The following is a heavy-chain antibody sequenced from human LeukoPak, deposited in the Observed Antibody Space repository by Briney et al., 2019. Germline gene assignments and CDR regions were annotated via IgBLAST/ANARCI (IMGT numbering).Heavy chain of an antibody. D-gene: IGHD3-9*01. CDR3: ARSYYDILTGYTAEYFQH. J-gene: IGHJ1*01. CDR2: IYPGDSDT. Sequence: GESLKISCKGSGYSFTSYWIGWVRQMPVKGLEWMGIIYPGDSDTRYSPSFQGQVTISADKSISTAYLQWSSLKASDTAMYYCARSYYDILTGYTAEYFQHWGQGTLVTVSS. V-gene: IGHV5-51*01. CDR1: GYSFTSYW.